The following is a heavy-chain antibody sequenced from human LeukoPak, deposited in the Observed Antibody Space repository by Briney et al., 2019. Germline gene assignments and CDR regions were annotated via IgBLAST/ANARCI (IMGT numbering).Heavy chain of an antibody. CDR1: GFTFSSYS. V-gene: IGHV3-21*01. Sequence: GGSLRLSCAASGFTFSSYSMNWVRQAPGKGLEWVSSISSSSSYIYYADSVKGRFTISRDNAKNSPYLQMNSLRAEDAAVYYCARDRCSGGSCYLNYGMDVWGQGTTVTVSS. D-gene: IGHD2-15*01. CDR3: ARDRCSGGSCYLNYGMDV. CDR2: ISSSSSYI. J-gene: IGHJ6*02.